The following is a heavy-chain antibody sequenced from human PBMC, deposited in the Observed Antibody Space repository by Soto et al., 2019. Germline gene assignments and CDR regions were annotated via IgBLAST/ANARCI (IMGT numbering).Heavy chain of an antibody. D-gene: IGHD3-22*01. J-gene: IGHJ2*01. V-gene: IGHV4-61*01. Sequence: QVQLQESGPGLVKPSETLSLTCSVSGGSVSNASFYWPWIRQAPGTGLEYIGYIFYTGVTNYNPYLSSRVTISLDTSKNQFSLTLNSMTAADTAVYYCVRVRDSSWYADLWGRGPLVTVSS. CDR2: IFYTGVT. CDR1: GGSVSNASFY. CDR3: VRVRDSSWYADL.